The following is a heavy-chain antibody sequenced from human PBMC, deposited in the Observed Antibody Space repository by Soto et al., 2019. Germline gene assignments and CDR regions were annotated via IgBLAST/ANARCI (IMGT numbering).Heavy chain of an antibody. CDR3: AKSTYCNGGSCFPQY. J-gene: IGHJ4*02. CDR2: ISYDGSDQ. D-gene: IGHD2-15*01. V-gene: IGHV3-30*18. CDR1: TFTFSDFG. Sequence: QVQVEEFGGGVVQPGRSLRLSCAGPTFTFSDFGFHWVRQAPGKGLEWVAMISYDGSDQYYGDSVQGRFTIYRDDSKNTGYLQMNSLRAADTAMYYCAKSTYCNGGSCFPQYWGPGTLVTVSS.